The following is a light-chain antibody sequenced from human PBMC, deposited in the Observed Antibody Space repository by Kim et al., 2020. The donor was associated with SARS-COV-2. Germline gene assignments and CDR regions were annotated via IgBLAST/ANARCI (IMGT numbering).Light chain of an antibody. V-gene: IGKV1-39*01. J-gene: IGKJ2*01. CDR3: RQSHGFPYI. CDR1: QSVSSS. Sequence: ASVRSRVTITCRAIQSVSSSLNWYQQQPGKAPRLLIYAVSSLQSGVPSRFSGSGSGTDFTLPISSLQPEDFAIYYCRQSHGFPYILGQGTKLEIK. CDR2: AVS.